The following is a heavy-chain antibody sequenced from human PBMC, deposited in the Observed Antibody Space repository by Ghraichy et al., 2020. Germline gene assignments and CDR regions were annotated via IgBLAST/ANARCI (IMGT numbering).Heavy chain of an antibody. V-gene: IGHV4-34*01. CDR3: ARGPYCSSTSCYRFDY. D-gene: IGHD2-2*02. CDR1: GGSFSGYY. Sequence: SETLSLTCAVYGGSFSGYYWSWIRQPPGKGLEWIGEINHSGSTNYNPSLKSRVTISVDTSKNQFSLKLSSVTAADTAVYYCARGPYCSSTSCYRFDYWGQGPLVTGSS. CDR2: INHSGST. J-gene: IGHJ4*02.